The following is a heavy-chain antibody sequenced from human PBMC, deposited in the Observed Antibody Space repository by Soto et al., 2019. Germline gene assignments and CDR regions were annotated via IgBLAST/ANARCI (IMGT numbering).Heavy chain of an antibody. CDR2: IYSGGST. J-gene: IGHJ6*02. CDR1: GFTVSSNY. CDR3: ASPVSAAAGRNVYYYYGMDV. D-gene: IGHD6-13*01. Sequence: EVQLVESGGGLIQPGGSLRLSCAASGFTVSSNYMSWVRQAPGKGLEWVSVIYSGGSTYYADSVKGRFTISRDNSKNTLYLQMNSLRAEDTAVYYCASPVSAAAGRNVYYYYGMDVWGQGITVTVSS. V-gene: IGHV3-53*01.